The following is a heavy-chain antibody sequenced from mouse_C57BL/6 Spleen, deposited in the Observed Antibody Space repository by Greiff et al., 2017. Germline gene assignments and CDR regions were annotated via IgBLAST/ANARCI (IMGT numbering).Heavy chain of an antibody. CDR2: INPNYGTT. D-gene: IGHD2-5*01. J-gene: IGHJ4*01. CDR1: GYSFTDYN. Sequence: EVHLVESGPELVKPGASVKISCKASGYSFTDYNMNWVKQSNGKSLEWIGVINPNYGTTSYNQKFKGKATLTVDQSSSTAYMQLNSLTSEDSAVYYCARYYSNPHYYAMDYWGQGTSVTVSS. V-gene: IGHV1-39*01. CDR3: ARYYSNPHYYAMDY.